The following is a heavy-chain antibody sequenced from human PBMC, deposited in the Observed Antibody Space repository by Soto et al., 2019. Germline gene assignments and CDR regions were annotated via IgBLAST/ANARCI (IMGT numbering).Heavy chain of an antibody. V-gene: IGHV4-30-2*01. CDR1: GGSIRSGGYS. D-gene: IGHD3-3*01. Sequence: SETLSLTCAVSGGSIRSGGYSWSWIRQPPGKGLEWIGYIYHSGSTYCNPSLKSRVTISVDRSKNQFSLKLSSVTAADTAVYYCARARFMECCAYNWFDPWGQGTLVTVSS. CDR3: ARARFMECCAYNWFDP. J-gene: IGHJ5*02. CDR2: IYHSGST.